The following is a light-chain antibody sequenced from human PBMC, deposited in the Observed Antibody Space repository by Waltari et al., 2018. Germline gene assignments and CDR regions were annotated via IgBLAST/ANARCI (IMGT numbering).Light chain of an antibody. J-gene: IGLJ3*02. CDR1: SGHSSNI. V-gene: IGLV4-69*02. Sequence: QLVLTQSPSASASLGASVRLTCTLSSGHSSNIIAWHQQQPEKGPRYLMKVNSDGSHSKGDGIPARVSGSGSGAERYLTISSVQSEDEADYYCQTGGHGTWVFGGGTKLTVL. CDR3: QTGGHGTWV. CDR2: VNSDGSH.